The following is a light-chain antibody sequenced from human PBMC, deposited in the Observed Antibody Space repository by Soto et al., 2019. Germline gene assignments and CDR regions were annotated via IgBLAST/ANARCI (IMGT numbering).Light chain of an antibody. J-gene: IGLJ3*02. CDR2: DVS. CDR3: SSYSSSSTSWV. Sequence: QSALTQPASVSGSPGQSITISCTGTSSYVGAYNYVSWYQQHPGKAPKLMIYDVSNRPSGVSNRFSGSKSGNTASLTISGLQAEDEADYYCSSYSSSSTSWVFGGGTKLTVL. CDR1: SSYVGAYNY. V-gene: IGLV2-14*01.